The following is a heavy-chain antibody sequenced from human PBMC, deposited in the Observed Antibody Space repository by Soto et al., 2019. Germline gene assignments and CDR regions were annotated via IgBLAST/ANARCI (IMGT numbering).Heavy chain of an antibody. J-gene: IGHJ6*02. CDR1: VYTFTGYY. D-gene: IGHD6-13*01. V-gene: IGHV1-2*04. CDR2: ISPNSGGT. Sequence: KCSWNTSVYTFTGYYRHGVRKNPKQGLGWMGWISPNSGGTNYAQKFQGWVTMTSDTSISAAYMELSRLRSDDTAVYYCGTGSAGGRGHYYYFGIDVWGEGTTVTGSS. CDR3: GTGSAGGRGHYYYFGIDV.